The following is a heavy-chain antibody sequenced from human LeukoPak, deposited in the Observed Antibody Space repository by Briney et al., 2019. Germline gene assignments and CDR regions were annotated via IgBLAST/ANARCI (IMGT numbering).Heavy chain of an antibody. Sequence: XXVSGXSWNSGSIGYADSVKGRFTISRDNAKNSLYLQMNSLRAEDTALYYCAKDIEWELLPPNYFDYWGQGTLVTVSS. V-gene: IGHV3-9*01. D-gene: IGHD1-26*01. CDR2: XSWNSGSI. J-gene: IGHJ4*02. CDR3: AKDIEWELLPPNYFDY.